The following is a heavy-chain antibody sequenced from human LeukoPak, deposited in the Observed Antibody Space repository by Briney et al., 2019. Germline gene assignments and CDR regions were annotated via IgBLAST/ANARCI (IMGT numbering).Heavy chain of an antibody. CDR1: GFTLSSYW. CDR2: IKQDGSEK. CDR3: ARGAWYCSSTGCYGSDWFDS. D-gene: IGHD2-2*01. V-gene: IGHV3-7*05. J-gene: IGHJ5*01. Sequence: GGSLTLSCVASGFTLSSYWMSWVRQAPGKGLDWVANIKQDGSEKYYVDSVKGRFTISRGNAKNSLYLKMNSLRVEDTAVYYCARGAWYCSSTGCYGSDWFDSWGQGALVTVSS.